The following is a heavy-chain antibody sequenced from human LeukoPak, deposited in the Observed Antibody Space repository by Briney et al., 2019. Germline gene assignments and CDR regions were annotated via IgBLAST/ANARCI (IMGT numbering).Heavy chain of an antibody. V-gene: IGHV1-18*01. J-gene: IGHJ3*02. D-gene: IGHD6-13*01. CDR1: GYTFTNYG. Sequence: GASVRVSCKASGYTFTNYGISWVRQAAGQGGEGMGWISAYNGKTNYAQKHKGRVRMTTDTSTSTDYMEVRRRRYDERDGYECERGFSIAAAWRVAFDIWGQGTMVTVSS. CDR2: ISAYNGKT. CDR3: ERGFSIAAAWRVAFDI.